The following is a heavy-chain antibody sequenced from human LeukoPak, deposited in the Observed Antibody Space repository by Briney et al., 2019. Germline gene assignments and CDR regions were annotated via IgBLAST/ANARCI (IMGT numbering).Heavy chain of an antibody. CDR3: ASEDTADYKGRFDH. J-gene: IGHJ4*02. V-gene: IGHV4-4*08. Sequence: PSETLCLTCAVSVGSLNIRFWACVPDRPGKGLEWIGYIYEGIPTYNPSPKTRVTISADPSNSQYSLKLTSVPAADTAVYYCASEDTADYKGRFDHWGQGTLVTVSS. CDR2: IYEGIP. CDR1: VGSLNIRF. D-gene: IGHD4-11*01.